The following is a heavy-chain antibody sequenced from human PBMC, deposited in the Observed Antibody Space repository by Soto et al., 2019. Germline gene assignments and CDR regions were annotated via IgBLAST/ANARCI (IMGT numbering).Heavy chain of an antibody. V-gene: IGHV4-30-2*06. CDR2: IYHNGGT. Sequence: SETLSLTCAVSGGSISNNDYSWSWLRQSPWRALEWIGYIYHNGGTFYNPSRKSRVSFSVDKSKNHFSLRLNSVTAADTAIYYCARGFHWVPSTCYAEPRIDPWGHGNLVTVAS. J-gene: IGHJ5*02. CDR3: ARGFHWVPSTCYAEPRIDP. CDR1: GGSISNNDYS. D-gene: IGHD2-2*01.